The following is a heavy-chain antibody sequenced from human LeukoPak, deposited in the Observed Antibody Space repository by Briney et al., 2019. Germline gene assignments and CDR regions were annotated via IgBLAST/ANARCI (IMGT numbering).Heavy chain of an antibody. V-gene: IGHV1-2*02. Sequence: GASVKVSCKASGYTFTGYYMHWVRQAPGQGLERMGWINPNSGGTNYAQKFQGRVTMTRDTSISTAYMELSRLRSDDTAVYYCARVAAGTPVGYYYYGLDVWGQGTTVTVSS. D-gene: IGHD6-13*01. J-gene: IGHJ6*02. CDR3: ARVAAGTPVGYYYYGLDV. CDR1: GYTFTGYY. CDR2: INPNSGGT.